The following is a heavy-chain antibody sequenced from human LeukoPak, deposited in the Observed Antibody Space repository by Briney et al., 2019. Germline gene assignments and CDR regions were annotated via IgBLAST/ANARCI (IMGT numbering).Heavy chain of an antibody. D-gene: IGHD3-3*01. J-gene: IGHJ4*02. V-gene: IGHV4-59*05. CDR3: ARHVRKLRFLEWFYIAHFDY. Sequence: SETLSLTCTVSGGSISSYYWSWIRQPPGKGLEWIGSIYYSGSTYYNPSLKSRVTISVDTSKNQFSLKLSSVTAADTAVYYCARHVRKLRFLEWFYIAHFDYWGQGTLVTVSS. CDR2: IYYSGST. CDR1: GGSISSYY.